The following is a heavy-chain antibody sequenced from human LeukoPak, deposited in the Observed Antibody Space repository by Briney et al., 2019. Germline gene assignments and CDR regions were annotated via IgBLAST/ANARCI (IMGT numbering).Heavy chain of an antibody. D-gene: IGHD4-11*01. CDR1: GYTFTSYG. J-gene: IGHJ3*02. Sequence: ASVKVSCKASGYTFTSYGISWVRQAPGQGLEWMGWISAYNGNTNYAQKFQGRVTMTRDTSISTAYMELRSLRSDDTAVYYCARGLQENLAWLQAFTAFDIWGQGTMVTVSS. CDR3: ARGLQENLAWLQAFTAFDI. CDR2: ISAYNGNT. V-gene: IGHV1-18*01.